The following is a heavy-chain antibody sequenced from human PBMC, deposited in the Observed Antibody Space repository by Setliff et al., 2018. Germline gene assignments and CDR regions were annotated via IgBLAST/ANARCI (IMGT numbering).Heavy chain of an antibody. CDR3: ARGRNIAARLLDS. Sequence: SETLSLTCAAYGGTFSDYYWTWIRQPPGKGLEWVGEINHRGSTNYNPSLKSRVTISIDTSRDQFSLKLISMIAADTAVYYCARGRNIAARLLDSWGQGTLVTVSS. V-gene: IGHV4-34*01. J-gene: IGHJ4*02. CDR2: INHRGST. D-gene: IGHD6-6*01. CDR1: GGTFSDYY.